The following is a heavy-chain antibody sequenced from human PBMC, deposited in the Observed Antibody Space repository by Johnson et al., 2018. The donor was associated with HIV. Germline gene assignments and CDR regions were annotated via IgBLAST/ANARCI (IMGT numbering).Heavy chain of an antibody. D-gene: IGHD1-26*01. J-gene: IGHJ3*02. Sequence: EVQLVESGGGLVQPGGSLRLSCAASGFTFSSYAMSWVRQAPGKGLEWVSVINNSGGGTYYADSVRGQFTISRDNSQNTLSLQMNSLRAEDTAIYSCAKKGNVGSWDLDAFDIWGQGTMVTVSS. CDR3: AKKGNVGSWDLDAFDI. V-gene: IGHV3-23*04. CDR2: INNSGGGT. CDR1: GFTFSSYA.